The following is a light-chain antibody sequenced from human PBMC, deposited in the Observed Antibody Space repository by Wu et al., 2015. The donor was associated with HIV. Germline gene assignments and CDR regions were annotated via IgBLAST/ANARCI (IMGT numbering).Light chain of an antibody. Sequence: EIVLTQSPGTLSLSPGERATLSCRASQSVISSHLSWYQQKPGQAPRLLIYGASSRATGVPDRFSGSGSGTDFTLTISGLEPEDFAVYYCQQYGKSSGFTFGPGTKVDIK. CDR3: QQYGKSSGFT. V-gene: IGKV3-20*01. CDR2: GAS. J-gene: IGKJ3*01. CDR1: QSVISSH.